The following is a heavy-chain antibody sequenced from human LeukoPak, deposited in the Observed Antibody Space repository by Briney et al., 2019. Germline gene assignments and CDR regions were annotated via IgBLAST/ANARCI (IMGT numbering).Heavy chain of an antibody. CDR1: GFTFSSYG. Sequence: GGSLRLSCAVSGFTFSSYGMHWVRQAPGKGLEWVAVIWYDGSNKYYADSVKGRFTISRDNSKNTLYLQMNSLRAEDTAVYYCARDSGWFGDSMDVWGQGTTVTVSS. CDR3: ARDSGWFGDSMDV. V-gene: IGHV3-33*01. CDR2: IWYDGSNK. D-gene: IGHD3-10*01. J-gene: IGHJ6*02.